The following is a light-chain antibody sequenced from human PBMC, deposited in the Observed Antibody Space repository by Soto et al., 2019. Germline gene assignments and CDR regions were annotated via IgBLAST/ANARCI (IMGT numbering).Light chain of an antibody. CDR1: QSVTNNQ. V-gene: IGKV3-20*01. CDR2: GVS. Sequence: EIMLTQSAGTLSLYTRERATLSCRASQSVTNNQLAWFRQKPGQAPRLLIWGVSNRATGIPDRFSGSGSGTDFTLTISRLEPEDFVVFYCYQYGSTPPTFGQGTNVDI. J-gene: IGKJ1*01. CDR3: YQYGSTPPT.